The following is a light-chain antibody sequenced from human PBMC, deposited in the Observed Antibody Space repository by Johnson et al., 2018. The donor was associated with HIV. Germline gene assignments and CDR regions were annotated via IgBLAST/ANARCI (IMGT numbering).Light chain of an antibody. CDR2: END. CDR1: SSDMGNYA. V-gene: IGLV1-51*01. CDR3: GTWDSSLSAV. Sequence: QSVLTQPPSVSAAPGQKVTISFSGRSSDMGNYAISWYQQLPGTVPKLLIYENDKRPSGLPDRFSGSKSGTSATLGITGLQTGDEADDYCGTWDSSLSAVLGTGTKVTVL. J-gene: IGLJ1*01.